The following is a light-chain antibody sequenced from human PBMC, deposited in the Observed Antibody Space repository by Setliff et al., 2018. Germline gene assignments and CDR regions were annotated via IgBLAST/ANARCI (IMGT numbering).Light chain of an antibody. CDR3: SSYASSNTPLI. Sequence: QSVLTQPASVSGSPGQSITISCTGTSSDLGTSNYVSWYQQHPDKAPKLMIYDVSIRPAGVSNRFSGSKSGNTASLTISGLQAEDEADYYCSSYASSNTPLIFGGGTKVTVL. V-gene: IGLV2-14*01. J-gene: IGLJ2*01. CDR2: DVS. CDR1: SSDLGTSNY.